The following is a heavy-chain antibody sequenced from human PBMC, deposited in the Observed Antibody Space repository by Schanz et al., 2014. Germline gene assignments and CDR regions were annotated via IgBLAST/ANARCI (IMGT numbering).Heavy chain of an antibody. CDR2: VIPILGVT. Sequence: QAQLMQSGPELKRPGASVKVSCTASGYTFTSYGISWVRQAPGQGLEWMGRVIPILGVTHYAQKFQGRVTITADKSTTTAYMELNSLNSDDTAVYYCATLDYADSVSWGQGTLVTVSS. D-gene: IGHD4-17*01. V-gene: IGHV1-69*04. CDR3: ATLDYADSVS. CDR1: GYTFTSYG. J-gene: IGHJ5*02.